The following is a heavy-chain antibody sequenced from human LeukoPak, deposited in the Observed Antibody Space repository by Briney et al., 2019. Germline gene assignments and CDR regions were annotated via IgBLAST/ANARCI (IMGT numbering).Heavy chain of an antibody. V-gene: IGHV4-31*03. D-gene: IGHD3-22*01. J-gene: IGHJ3*02. Sequence: SETLSLTCTVSGGSISSGGYYWSWIRQPPGKGLEWIGYIYYSGSTYYNPSLKSRVTISVDTSKNQFSLKLSSVTAADTAVYYCAREPTYYYDSSGPVDAFDIWGQGTMVTVSS. CDR1: GGSISSGGYY. CDR3: AREPTYYYDSSGPVDAFDI. CDR2: IYYSGST.